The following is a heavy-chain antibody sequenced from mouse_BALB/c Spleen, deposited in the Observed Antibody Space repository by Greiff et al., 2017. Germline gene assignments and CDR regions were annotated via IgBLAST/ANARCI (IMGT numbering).Heavy chain of an antibody. J-gene: IGHJ2*01. D-gene: IGHD1-1*01. CDR3: ARDSDLRGYFDY. CDR1: GFSLTSYG. V-gene: IGHV2-9*02. CDR2: IWAGGST. Sequence: VKLQESGPGLVAPSQSLSITCTVSGFSLTSYGVHWVRQPPGKGLEWLGVIWAGGSTNYNSALMSRLSISKDNSKSQVFLKMNSLQTDDTAMYYCARDSDLRGYFDYWGQGTTLTVSS.